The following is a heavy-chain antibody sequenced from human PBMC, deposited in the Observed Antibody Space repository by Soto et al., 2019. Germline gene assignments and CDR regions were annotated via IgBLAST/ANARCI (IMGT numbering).Heavy chain of an antibody. CDR1: GFTFSSYE. Sequence: HPGGSLRLSCAASGFTFSSYEMNWVRQAPGKGLEWVSYISSSGSTIYYADSVKGRFTISRDNAKNSLYLQMNSLRAEDTAVYYCASSRGYVDYWGQGTLVTVSS. D-gene: IGHD2-15*01. CDR2: ISSSGSTI. CDR3: ASSRGYVDY. J-gene: IGHJ4*02. V-gene: IGHV3-48*03.